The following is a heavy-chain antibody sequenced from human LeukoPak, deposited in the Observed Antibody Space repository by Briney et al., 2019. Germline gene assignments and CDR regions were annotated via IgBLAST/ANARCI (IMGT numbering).Heavy chain of an antibody. CDR3: ARVGYDFWSGYYMDV. V-gene: IGHV3-11*01. J-gene: IGHJ6*02. CDR2: ISSSGSTI. Sequence: GGSLRLSCAASGFTFSDYYMSWIRQAPGKGLEWVSYISSSGSTIYYADSVEGRFTISRDNAKNSLYLQMNSLRAEDTAVYYCARVGYDFWSGYYMDVWGQGTTVTVSS. CDR1: GFTFSDYY. D-gene: IGHD3-3*01.